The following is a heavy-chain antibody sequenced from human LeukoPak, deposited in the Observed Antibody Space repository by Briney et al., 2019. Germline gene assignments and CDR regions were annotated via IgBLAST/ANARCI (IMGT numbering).Heavy chain of an antibody. CDR3: TTSYDFWSGYYGSDY. J-gene: IGHJ4*02. CDR2: IKSKTDGGTT. D-gene: IGHD3-3*01. CDR1: GFTXSNAW. V-gene: IGHV3-15*01. Sequence: PGGSLRLSCAASGFTXSNAWMSWVRQAPGKGLEWVGRIKSKTDGGTTDYAAPVKGRFTISRDDSKNTLYLQMNSLKTEDTAVYYCTTSYDFWSGYYGSDYWGQGTLVTVSS.